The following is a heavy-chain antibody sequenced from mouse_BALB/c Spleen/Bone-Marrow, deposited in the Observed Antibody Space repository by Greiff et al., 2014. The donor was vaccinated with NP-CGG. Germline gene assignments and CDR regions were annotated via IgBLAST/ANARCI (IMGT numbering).Heavy chain of an antibody. CDR1: GYTFTDYN. Sequence: EVQLQQSGPELVKPGASVKISCKASGYTFTDYNMHWVKPSHGKSLEWIGYIYPYNGGTGYNQKFKSKATLTVDNSSSTAYMELRSLTSEDSAVYYCARGGDRYDDWFAYWGQGTLVTASA. CDR2: IYPYNGGT. CDR3: ARGGDRYDDWFAY. V-gene: IGHV1S29*02. D-gene: IGHD2-14*01. J-gene: IGHJ3*01.